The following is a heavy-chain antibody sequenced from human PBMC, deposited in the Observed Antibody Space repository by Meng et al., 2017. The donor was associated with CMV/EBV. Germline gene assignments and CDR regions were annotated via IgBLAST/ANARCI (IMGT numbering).Heavy chain of an antibody. D-gene: IGHD6-6*01. CDR3: ARQYSSSYYSDY. J-gene: IGHJ4*02. CDR1: GGSLSGYY. V-gene: IGHV4-34*01. CDR2: IRHSGDIT. Sequence: SETLSLTCGIYGGSLSGYYWSWIRQTPGKGLEWIGEIRHSGDITNYNPSLKSRATISIDTSKKQFSLKLSAVTAADTAVYYCARQYSSSYYSDYWGQGTLVTVSS.